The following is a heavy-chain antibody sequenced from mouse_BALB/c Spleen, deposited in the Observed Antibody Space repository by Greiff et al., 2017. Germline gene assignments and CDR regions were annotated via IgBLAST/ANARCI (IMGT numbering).Heavy chain of an antibody. V-gene: IGHV14-1*02. Sequence: EVQLQQSGAELVRPGALVKLSCKASGFNIKDYYMHWVKQRPEQGLEWIGWIDPENGNTIYDPRFQGKASITADTSSNTAYLQLSSLTSDDTAVYYCARPGRGYFDYWGQGTTLTVSA. CDR2: IDPENGNT. CDR1: GFNIKDYY. J-gene: IGHJ2*01. CDR3: ARPGRGYFDY.